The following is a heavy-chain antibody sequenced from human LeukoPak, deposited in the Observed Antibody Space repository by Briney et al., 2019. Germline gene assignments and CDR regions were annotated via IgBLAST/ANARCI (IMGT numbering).Heavy chain of an antibody. Sequence: ASVKVSCKASGGTFSSYAISWVRQAPGQGLEWMGRIIPILGIANYAQKFQGRVTITADKSTSTAYMELSSLRSEDTAVYYCARVVVLTGYYYDYWGQGTLVTVSS. CDR2: IIPILGIA. V-gene: IGHV1-69*04. D-gene: IGHD3-9*01. CDR3: ARVVVLTGYYYDY. J-gene: IGHJ4*02. CDR1: GGTFSSYA.